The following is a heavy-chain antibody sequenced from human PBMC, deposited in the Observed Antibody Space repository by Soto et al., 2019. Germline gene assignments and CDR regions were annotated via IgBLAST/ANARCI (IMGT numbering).Heavy chain of an antibody. CDR2: IYPGDSDT. CDR3: AGAWAADYGGNSGSVGDALDI. J-gene: IGHJ3*02. V-gene: IGHV5-51*01. D-gene: IGHD4-17*01. Sequence: LGEPLNISFKGSGYSLTSYWIGWVRQMPGKGLEWMGIIYPGDSDTRYSPSFQGQVTISADGAIRTAYLQWSSLKASDTAMYYSAGAWAADYGGNSGSVGDALDIWGQGTRVIVSS. CDR1: GYSLTSYW.